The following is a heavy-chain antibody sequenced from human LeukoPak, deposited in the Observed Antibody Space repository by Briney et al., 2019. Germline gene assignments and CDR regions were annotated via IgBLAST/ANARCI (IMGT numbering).Heavy chain of an antibody. CDR2: ISGSGGST. J-gene: IGHJ4*01. CDR3: ARGPLRGGGLFDY. D-gene: IGHD2-15*01. Sequence: GGSLRLSCAASGFTFSSYAMSWVRQAPGKGLEWVSAISGSGGSTYYADSVKGRFTISRDNSKNTLYLQMNSLRAEDTAVYYCARGPLRGGGLFDYWGQGTLVTVSS. CDR1: GFTFSSYA. V-gene: IGHV3-23*01.